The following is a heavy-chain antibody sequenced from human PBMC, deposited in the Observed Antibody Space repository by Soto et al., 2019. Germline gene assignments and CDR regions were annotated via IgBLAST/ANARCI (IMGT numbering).Heavy chain of an antibody. Sequence: GGSLRLSCAASGFTFSSYSMNWVRQAPGKGLEWVSSISSSSSYIYYADSVKGRFTISRDNAKNSLYLQMNSLRAEDTAVYYCARAPAGCSGGSCFAKIDYWGQGTLVTVSS. CDR1: GFTFSSYS. CDR2: ISSSSSYI. V-gene: IGHV3-21*01. CDR3: ARAPAGCSGGSCFAKIDY. D-gene: IGHD2-15*01. J-gene: IGHJ4*02.